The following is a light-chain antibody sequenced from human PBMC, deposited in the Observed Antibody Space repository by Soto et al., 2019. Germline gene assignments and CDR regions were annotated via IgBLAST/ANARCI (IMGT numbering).Light chain of an antibody. J-gene: IGLJ2*01. CDR3: SSYTTSSTLNVV. CDR2: EVS. V-gene: IGLV2-14*01. CDR1: SSDIGVYNY. Sequence: QSVLTQPASVSGSPGQSITISCTGTSSDIGVYNYVSWYQQHPGKAPKLMIYEVSNRPSGVSNRFSGSKSSNTASLTISGLQAEDEADYYCSSYTTSSTLNVVFGGGTKLTVL.